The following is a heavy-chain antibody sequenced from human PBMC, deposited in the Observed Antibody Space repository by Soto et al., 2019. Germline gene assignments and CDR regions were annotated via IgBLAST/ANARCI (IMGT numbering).Heavy chain of an antibody. CDR2: IDTSGTT. Sequence: QVQVQESGPGLVKPSETLSLTCTVSGGSISSYYVSWIRQSAGKGLEWIGRIDTSGTTNYNPSLKSRVTMSVDASKSQFPLNLSSVTAADTAVYYCARGPRRYVYYHGMDVWGQGTTVTVSS. CDR1: GGSISSYY. J-gene: IGHJ6*02. D-gene: IGHD3-16*01. V-gene: IGHV4-4*07. CDR3: ARGPRRYVYYHGMDV.